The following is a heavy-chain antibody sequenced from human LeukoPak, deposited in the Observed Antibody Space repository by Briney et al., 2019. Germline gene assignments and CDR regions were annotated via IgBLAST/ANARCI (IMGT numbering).Heavy chain of an antibody. J-gene: IGHJ6*02. CDR3: ARGGKSAFYYGKDV. CDR1: GGTFSSYA. CDR2: IIPIFGTA. D-gene: IGHD5-12*01. Sequence: ASVKVSFKASGGTFSSYAISWVRQAPGQGLEWMGGIIPIFGTANYAQKFQGRVTITADESTSTAYMELSSLRSEDTAVYYCARGGKSAFYYGKDVWGQGTTVTVSS. V-gene: IGHV1-69*13.